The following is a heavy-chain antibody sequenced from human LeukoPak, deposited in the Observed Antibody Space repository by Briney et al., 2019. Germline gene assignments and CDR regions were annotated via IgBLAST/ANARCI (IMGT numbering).Heavy chain of an antibody. D-gene: IGHD4-23*01. J-gene: IGHJ4*02. CDR2: IYCSGNT. CDR1: GGSISDFY. Sequence: SETLSLTCSVSGGSISDFYWSWIRQPAGKGLEWIGRIYCSGNTNYNPSLMSRVTMSLDASKNQFSLKLSSLTAADTAVYYCARNSGDYWGQGTLVTVSS. CDR3: ARNSGDY. V-gene: IGHV4-4*07.